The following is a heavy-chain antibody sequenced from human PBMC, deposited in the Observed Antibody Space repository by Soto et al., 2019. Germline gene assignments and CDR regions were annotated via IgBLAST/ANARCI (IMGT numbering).Heavy chain of an antibody. J-gene: IGHJ5*02. D-gene: IGHD5-12*01. CDR2: IYYDGSNK. CDR1: GFTFSSYG. CDR3: ARGHGVATTMGWFDP. Sequence: VQLVESGGGVVQPGRSLRLSCAAAGFTFSSYGIHWVRQAPGTGLEWVAVIYYDGSNKYYADSVKGRFTISRDNSKNTPYLQMTSLRADDTAVYSCARGHGVATTMGWFDPWGQGTLVTVSS. V-gene: IGHV3-33*01.